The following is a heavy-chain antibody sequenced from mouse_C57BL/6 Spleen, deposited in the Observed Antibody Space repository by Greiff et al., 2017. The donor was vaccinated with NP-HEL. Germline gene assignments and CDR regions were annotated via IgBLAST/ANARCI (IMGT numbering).Heavy chain of an antibody. V-gene: IGHV1-82*01. CDR3: AKIYYGNPFDY. D-gene: IGHD2-1*01. CDR1: GYAFSSSW. CDR2: IYPGDGDT. Sequence: QVQLKESGPELVKPGASVKISCKASGYAFSSSWMNWVKQRPGKGLEWIGRIYPGDGDTNYNGKFKGKATLTADKSSSTAYMQLSSLTSEDSAVYFCAKIYYGNPFDYWGQGTTLTVSS. J-gene: IGHJ2*01.